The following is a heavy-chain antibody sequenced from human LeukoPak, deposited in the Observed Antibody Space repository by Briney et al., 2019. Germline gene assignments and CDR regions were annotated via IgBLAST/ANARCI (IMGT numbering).Heavy chain of an antibody. Sequence: SQTHSLTCTVSGGSSSSGGYYWSWIRQHPGKGLEWIGYIYYSGSTYYNPSLKSRVTISVDTSKNQFSLKLSSVTAADTAVYYCARGGITMVRGVIIEGHWFDPWGQGTLVTVSS. J-gene: IGHJ5*02. V-gene: IGHV4-31*03. CDR1: GGSSSSGGYY. D-gene: IGHD3-10*01. CDR2: IYYSGST. CDR3: ARGGITMVRGVIIEGHWFDP.